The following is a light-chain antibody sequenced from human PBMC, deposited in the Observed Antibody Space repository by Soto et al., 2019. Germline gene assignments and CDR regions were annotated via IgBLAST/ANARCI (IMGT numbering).Light chain of an antibody. J-gene: IGKJ1*01. CDR2: GAS. Sequence: EIVLTQSPGTLSLSPGERATLSCRASQSVSSSYLAWYQQKPGQAPRLLIYGASSRATGIPDRFRGSGSGTDFTLTISRREPEDCAVYYCQQYGSAPLWTFGQGTKVEIK. CDR3: QQYGSAPLWT. CDR1: QSVSSSY. V-gene: IGKV3-20*01.